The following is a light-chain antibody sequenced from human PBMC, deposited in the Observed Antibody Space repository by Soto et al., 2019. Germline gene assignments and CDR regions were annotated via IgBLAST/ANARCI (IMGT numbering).Light chain of an antibody. CDR3: TSYSSLTTLAV. CDR1: SSDVGGYNY. CDR2: EVS. Sequence: QSVLTQPASVSGSPGQSITISCTGTSSDVGGYNYVSWYQQHPGKAPRLMIYEVSHRPSGVSNRFSGSKSGNTASLTISGLQAEDEADYYCTSYSSLTTLAVFGTGTKVTVL. V-gene: IGLV2-14*01. J-gene: IGLJ1*01.